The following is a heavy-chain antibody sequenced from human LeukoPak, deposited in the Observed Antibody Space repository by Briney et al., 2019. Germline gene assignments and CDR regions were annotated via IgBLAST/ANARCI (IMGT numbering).Heavy chain of an antibody. D-gene: IGHD3-9*01. J-gene: IGHJ3*02. CDR2: IYYSGST. V-gene: IGHV4-59*01. CDR1: GGSISSYY. Sequence: SETLSLTCTVSGGSISSYYWSWIRQPPGEGLEWIGYIYYSGSTNYNPSLKSRVTISVDTSKNQFSLKLSSVTAADTAVYYCAREDDILDAFDIWGQGTMVTVSS. CDR3: AREDDILDAFDI.